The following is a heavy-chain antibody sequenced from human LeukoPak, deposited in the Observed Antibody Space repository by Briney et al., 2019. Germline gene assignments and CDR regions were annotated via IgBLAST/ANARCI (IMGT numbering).Heavy chain of an antibody. V-gene: IGHV4-39*01. Sequence: PSETLSLTCTVSGGAITNDNFYWGWVRQPPGKGLEWVVSINYSGTTYYNPSLRSRLSISVDTSRTQFFLMLNSVTAADTAVYYCARLFDSWGRGILVTVSS. CDR2: INYSGTT. CDR3: ARLFDS. CDR1: GGAITNDNFY. J-gene: IGHJ4*02.